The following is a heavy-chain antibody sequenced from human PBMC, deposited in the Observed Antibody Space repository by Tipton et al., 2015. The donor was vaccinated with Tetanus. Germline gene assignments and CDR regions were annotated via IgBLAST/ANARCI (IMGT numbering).Heavy chain of an antibody. Sequence: TLSLTCTVSGGPISSGDYYWSWIRQHPGKGLEWIGYIFYNGRTDSNPSLKSRVNISVDRSKNQFFLKLNSVTAGDTAVYFCARAPVRGVGGGDWSAPGGQGTLVTVSS. CDR2: IFYNGRT. J-gene: IGHJ5*02. D-gene: IGHD3-10*01. V-gene: IGHV4-31*03. CDR3: ARAPVRGVGGGDWSAP. CDR1: GGPISSGDYY.